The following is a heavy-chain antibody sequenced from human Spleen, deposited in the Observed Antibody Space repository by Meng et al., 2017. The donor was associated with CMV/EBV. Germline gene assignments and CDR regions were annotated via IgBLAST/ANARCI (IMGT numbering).Heavy chain of an antibody. CDR2: IYHSGST. CDR3: ARALLTNKFDP. CDR1: GYSISSGYY. J-gene: IGHJ5*02. V-gene: IGHV4-38-2*02. Sequence: SETLSLTCTVSGYSISSGYYWGWIRQPPGKGLEWIGSIYHSGSTYYNPSLKSRIAISVDTSKNQFSLRLSSVTAADTAVYYCARALLTNKFDPWGQGTLVTVSS. D-gene: IGHD1-1*01.